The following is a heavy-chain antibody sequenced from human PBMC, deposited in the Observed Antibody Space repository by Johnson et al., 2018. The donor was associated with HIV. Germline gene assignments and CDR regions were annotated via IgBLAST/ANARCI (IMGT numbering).Heavy chain of an antibody. CDR3: AREVGSWYSSSSGAFDI. CDR1: GFTFSSYD. V-gene: IGHV3-13*01. D-gene: IGHD6-6*01. Sequence: MLLVESGGGLVQPGGSLRLSCAASGFTFSSYDMHWVRQATGKGLEWVSAIGTAGDTYYPGSVKGRFTISRENAKNSLYLQMNSLRAGDKAVYYCAREVGSWYSSSSGAFDIWGQGTMVTVSS. CDR2: IGTAGDT. J-gene: IGHJ3*02.